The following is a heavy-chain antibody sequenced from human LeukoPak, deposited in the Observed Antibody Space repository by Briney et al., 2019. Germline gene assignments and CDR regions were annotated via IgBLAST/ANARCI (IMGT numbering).Heavy chain of an antibody. CDR2: INGDGSST. V-gene: IGHV3-74*01. J-gene: IGHJ4*02. CDR1: GLTLSTYW. D-gene: IGHD2-15*01. CDR3: ARAFCPGGSCYGRFDY. Sequence: GGSLRLSCEASGLTLSTYWIHWVRQGPGMGLEWVSRINGDGSSTSYADSVKGRFTISRDNAKSTVYLQMNSLTAEDTAVYHCARAFCPGGSCYGRFDYWGQGTLVTVSS.